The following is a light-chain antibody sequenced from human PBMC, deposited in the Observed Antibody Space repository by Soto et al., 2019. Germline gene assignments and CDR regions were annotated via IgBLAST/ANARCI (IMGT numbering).Light chain of an antibody. CDR3: QQYGSSWT. Sequence: EIVLTQSPATLSVSPGERATLSCRASQSLTSNLAWYQQRPGQAPRLLIYGASSRATGIPDRFSGSGSGTDFTLTISRLEPEDFAVYYCQQYGSSWTFGQGTKVDI. J-gene: IGKJ1*01. CDR1: QSLTSN. V-gene: IGKV3-20*01. CDR2: GAS.